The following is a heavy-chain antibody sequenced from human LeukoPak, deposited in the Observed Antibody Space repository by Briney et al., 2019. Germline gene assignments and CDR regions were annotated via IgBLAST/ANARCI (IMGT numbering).Heavy chain of an antibody. Sequence: GESLKISCKGSGFSFTSYWIGWVRQMPGKGLEYMGIIYPADSDTRYSPSFQGQVTISADKSISTAYLQWSSLKASDTAMYYCARPGRLGEYTPYYFDFWGQGTLVTVSS. CDR3: ARPGRLGEYTPYYFDF. J-gene: IGHJ4*02. CDR2: IYPADSDT. CDR1: GFSFTSYW. V-gene: IGHV5-51*01. D-gene: IGHD3-16*01.